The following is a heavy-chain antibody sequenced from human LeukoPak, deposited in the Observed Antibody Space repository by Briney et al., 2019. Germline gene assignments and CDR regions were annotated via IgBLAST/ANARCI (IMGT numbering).Heavy chain of an antibody. CDR3: ARDASLYHIAVAGRRGYFDY. J-gene: IGHJ4*02. CDR2: IFYSGRN. V-gene: IGHV4-59*12. D-gene: IGHD6-13*01. Sequence: SETLSLTCTVSGGSISTNYWSWIRQPPGKGLEWIGNIFYSGRNNYNPSLKSRVTMSVDTSKNQFSLKLSSVTAAGTAVYYCARDASLYHIAVAGRRGYFDYWGQGTLVTVSS. CDR1: GGSISTNY.